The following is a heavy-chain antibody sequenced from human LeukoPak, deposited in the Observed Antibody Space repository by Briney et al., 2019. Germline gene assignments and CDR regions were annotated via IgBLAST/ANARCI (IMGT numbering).Heavy chain of an antibody. Sequence: GGSLRLSCAASGFTFSSYEMNWVRQAPGKGLEWVAVISYDGSNKYYVDSVKGRFTISRDNSKNTLYLQMNSLRAEDTAVYYCAKEIQWRFDYWGQGTLVTVSS. J-gene: IGHJ4*02. CDR2: ISYDGSNK. D-gene: IGHD5-24*01. V-gene: IGHV3-30*18. CDR1: GFTFSSYE. CDR3: AKEIQWRFDY.